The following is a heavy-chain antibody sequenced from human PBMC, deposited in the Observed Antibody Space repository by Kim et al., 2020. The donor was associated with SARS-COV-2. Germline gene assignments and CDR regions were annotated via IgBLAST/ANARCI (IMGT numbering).Heavy chain of an antibody. D-gene: IGHD2-21*02. CDR2: IRSKAYGGTT. V-gene: IGHV3-49*03. Sequence: GGSLRLSCTASGFTFGDYAMSWFRQAPGKGLEWVGFIRSKAYGGTTEYAASVKGRFTISRDDSKSIAYLQMNSLKTEDTAVYYCTRDRFRGRGDCPYYWGQGTLVTVSS. CDR1: GFTFGDYA. J-gene: IGHJ4*02. CDR3: TRDRFRGRGDCPYY.